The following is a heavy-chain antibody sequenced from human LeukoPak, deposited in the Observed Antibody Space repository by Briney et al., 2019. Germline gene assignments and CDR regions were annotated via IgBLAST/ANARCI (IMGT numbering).Heavy chain of an antibody. V-gene: IGHV1-8*01. J-gene: IGHJ5*02. CDR1: GYTFPSYD. D-gene: IGHD3-16*01. CDR3: ATGGDGNWFDP. CDR2: MNPNSGNT. Sequence: ASVKVSCKASGYTFPSYDINWVRQASGLGLEWMGWMNPNSGNTGYAQKFQGRVTITADKSTSTAYMELSSLRSEDTAVYYCATGGDGNWFDPWGQGTLVTVSS.